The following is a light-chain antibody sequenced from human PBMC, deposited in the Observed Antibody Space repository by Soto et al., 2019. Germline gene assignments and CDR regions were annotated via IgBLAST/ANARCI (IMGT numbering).Light chain of an antibody. CDR3: QHYGGLPLPS. CDR1: QSIDSIT. CDR2: GAS. J-gene: IGKJ4*01. V-gene: IGKV3-20*01. Sequence: AQSPGVQSLGRGESTTISCSAIQSIDSITLAWYQQKPGQAPRLLIYGASSRATGIPDRFSGSGSGTDFALTISRLEPEDFAVYYRQHYGGLPLPSVGGGTMVDIK.